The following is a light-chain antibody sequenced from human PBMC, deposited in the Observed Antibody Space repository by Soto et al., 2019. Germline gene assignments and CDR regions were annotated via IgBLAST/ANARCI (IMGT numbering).Light chain of an antibody. CDR2: DVS. Sequence: QSVLTQPRSVSGSPGQSVTISCTGTSSDVGGYNYVSWYQQHPGKAPKLMIYDVSKRPSGVPDRFSGSKSGSTASLTISGLQAEDEADYYCCSYAGSYTYVFGPGTKVIVL. CDR3: CSYAGSYTYV. V-gene: IGLV2-11*01. J-gene: IGLJ1*01. CDR1: SSDVGGYNY.